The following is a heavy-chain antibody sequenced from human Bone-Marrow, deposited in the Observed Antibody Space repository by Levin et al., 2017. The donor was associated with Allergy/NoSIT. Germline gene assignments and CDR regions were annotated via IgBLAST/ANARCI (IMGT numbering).Heavy chain of an antibody. D-gene: IGHD6-19*01. J-gene: IGHJ6*02. CDR3: AKEYSAVAFTSGRYPISYGMDV. Sequence: LSLTCAASRFTFSRYGMHWVRQAPGKGLEWLSVISYDGNSKYYADSVKGRFTISRDNSKNTLYLQMSSLRPDDTAVFYCAKEYSAVAFTSGRYPISYGMDVWGQGTTVTVSS. CDR1: RFTFSRYG. CDR2: ISYDGNSK. V-gene: IGHV3-30*18.